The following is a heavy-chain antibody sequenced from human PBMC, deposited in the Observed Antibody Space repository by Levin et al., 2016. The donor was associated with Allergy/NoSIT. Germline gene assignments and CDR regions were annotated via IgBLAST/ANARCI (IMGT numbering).Heavy chain of an antibody. D-gene: IGHD6-13*01. J-gene: IGHJ3*01. V-gene: IGHV3-48*01. CDR1: GFTFSPYS. CDR2: VSSVSNI. CDR3: ARGHSSWSQGKAFDV. Sequence: GESLKISCAASGFTFSPYSMNWVRQAPGKGLEWISSVSSVSNIYYAPSVEGRFTIFRDNDKKSLYLQMDSLRVEDTAVYYCARGHSSWSQGKAFDVWGQGTMVTVSS.